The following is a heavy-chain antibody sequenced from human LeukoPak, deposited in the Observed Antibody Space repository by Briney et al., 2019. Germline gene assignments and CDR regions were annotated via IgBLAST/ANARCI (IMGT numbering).Heavy chain of an antibody. D-gene: IGHD3-10*01. CDR1: GGSISSYY. Sequence: PSETLSLTCTVSGGSISSYYWSRIRQPPGKGLEWIGYIYYSGSTNYNPSLKSRVAISVDTSQNQFSLKLSSVTAADTAVYYCARGGSGSYYLFDYWGQGTLVTVSS. CDR2: IYYSGST. CDR3: ARGGSGSYYLFDY. V-gene: IGHV4-59*01. J-gene: IGHJ4*02.